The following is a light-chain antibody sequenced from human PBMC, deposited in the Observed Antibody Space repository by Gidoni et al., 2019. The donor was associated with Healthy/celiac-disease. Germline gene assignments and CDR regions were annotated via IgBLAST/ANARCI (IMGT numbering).Light chain of an antibody. CDR2: GNS. CDR1: SSNIGAGYD. J-gene: IGLJ2*01. CDR3: QSYDSSLSGSVV. Sequence: QSVLTQPPSASGAPGQRVTSSCTGRSSNIGAGYDVHWYQQLPGTAPKLLIYGNSNRPSGVPDRFSGSKSGTSASLAITGLQAEDEADYYCQSYDSSLSGSVVFGGGTKLTVL. V-gene: IGLV1-40*01.